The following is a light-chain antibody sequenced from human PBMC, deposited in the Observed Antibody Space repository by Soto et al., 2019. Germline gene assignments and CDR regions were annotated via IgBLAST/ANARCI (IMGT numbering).Light chain of an antibody. CDR2: EVS. CDR3: TSYTSISSVV. J-gene: IGLJ2*01. CDR1: SSDVGGYNY. V-gene: IGLV2-14*01. Sequence: QSALTQPASVSGSPGQSITISCTGTSSDVGGYNYVSWYQQHPGKAPKLMIYEVSNRPSGVSNRFSAPKSGNTASLTISGLQAEDEADYYCTSYTSISSVVFGGGTKVTVL.